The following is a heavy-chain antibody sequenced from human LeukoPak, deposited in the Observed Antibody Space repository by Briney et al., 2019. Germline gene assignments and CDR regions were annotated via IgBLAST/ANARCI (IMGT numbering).Heavy chain of an antibody. CDR3: ARRYYYGSGRPTDFDY. J-gene: IGHJ4*02. Sequence: PSETLSPTCTVSRDSLSTYYWSWIRQPAGKGLEWIGRIYTTGSTNYNPSLKSRVTISVDTSKSHFSLKLSSVTAADTAVYYCARRYYYGSGRPTDFDYWGQGTLVTVSS. V-gene: IGHV4-4*07. CDR2: IYTTGST. CDR1: RDSLSTYY. D-gene: IGHD3-10*01.